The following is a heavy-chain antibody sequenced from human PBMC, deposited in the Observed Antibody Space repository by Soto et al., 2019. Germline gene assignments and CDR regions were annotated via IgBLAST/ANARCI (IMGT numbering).Heavy chain of an antibody. J-gene: IGHJ4*02. CDR3: ARLMGTSFDL. D-gene: IGHD2-8*01. CDR2: ARNKVNSYII. CDR1: GFTFTDHY. Sequence: GGSLRLSCAASGFTFTDHYMDWVRQAPGKGLEWVGRARNKVNSYIISYAASVKGRFIISRDDSKNSLYLQMNSLKTEDTAVYFCARLMGTSFDLWGRGTMVIVSA. V-gene: IGHV3-72*01.